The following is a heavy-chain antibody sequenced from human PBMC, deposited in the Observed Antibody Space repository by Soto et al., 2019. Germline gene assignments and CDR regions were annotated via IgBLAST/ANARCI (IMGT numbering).Heavy chain of an antibody. CDR2: INWNDDK. Sequence: QVTLKESGPTLVRPTQTLTLTCTFSGFSLSTSGLGVGWISQPPGKALEWLALINWNDDKRYSPSLKARLTITKDTSKNQVVLTMTNMDPVDTATYYCAHRPSGWYLFDYWGQGTLVTVSS. J-gene: IGHJ4*02. CDR3: AHRPSGWYLFDY. V-gene: IGHV2-5*01. D-gene: IGHD6-19*01. CDR1: GFSLSTSGLG.